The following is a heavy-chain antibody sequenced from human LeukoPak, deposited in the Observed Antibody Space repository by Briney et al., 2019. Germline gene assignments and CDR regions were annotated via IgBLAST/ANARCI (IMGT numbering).Heavy chain of an antibody. J-gene: IGHJ4*02. V-gene: IGHV1-8*03. Sequence: AASVKVSCKASGYTFTSYDINWVRQATGQGLEWMGWINPNSGNTGYAQKFQGRVTITRNTSISTAYMELSSLRSEGTAVYYCASSRGIVGASAFDYWGQGTLVTVSS. D-gene: IGHD1-26*01. CDR3: ASSRGIVGASAFDY. CDR2: INPNSGNT. CDR1: GYTFTSYD.